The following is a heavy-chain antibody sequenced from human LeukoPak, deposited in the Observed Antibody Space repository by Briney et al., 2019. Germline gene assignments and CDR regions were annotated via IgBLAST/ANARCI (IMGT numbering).Heavy chain of an antibody. CDR3: VRHDGMILPV. CDR2: ITSKPYGEAT. CDR1: GFTFSSNG. D-gene: IGHD3/OR15-3a*01. V-gene: IGHV3-49*04. Sequence: PGGSLRLSCAASGFTFSSNGMNWVRQAPGKGLEWVGFITSKPYGEATHYAASVSGRFTFSRDDSKSVAYLQMDSLKTEDTAVYYCVRHDGMILPVWGQGTLVTVSS. J-gene: IGHJ4*02.